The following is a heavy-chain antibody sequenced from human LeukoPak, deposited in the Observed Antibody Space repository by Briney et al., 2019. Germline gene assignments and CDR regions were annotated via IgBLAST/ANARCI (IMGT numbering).Heavy chain of an antibody. D-gene: IGHD5-18*01. V-gene: IGHV5-10-1*01. J-gene: IGHJ4*02. CDR2: IDPSDSYT. CDR3: ARLYVDTDIGTADFGY. Sequence: PGESLRISCKGSGYRFTSYWISWGRQMPGKGLEWMGRIDPSDSYTNYSPSFQGHVTISADKSISTAYLQWSSLKASDTAMYYCARLYVDTDIGTADFGYWGQGTLVTVSS. CDR1: GYRFTSYW.